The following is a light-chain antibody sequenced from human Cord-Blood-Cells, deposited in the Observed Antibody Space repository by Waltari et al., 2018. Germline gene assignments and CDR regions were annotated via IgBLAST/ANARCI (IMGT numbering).Light chain of an antibody. CDR1: SGHSSYA. J-gene: IGLJ3*02. Sequence: QLVLTQSPSASASLGASVKLTCTLSSGHSSYAIAWHQQQPEKGPRYLMKLNSGGSHSKGDGIPYRFSGSSSGAERYLTISSLQSEDEADYYCQTWGTGIRWVFGGGTKLTVL. CDR2: LNSGGSH. CDR3: QTWGTGIRWV. V-gene: IGLV4-69*01.